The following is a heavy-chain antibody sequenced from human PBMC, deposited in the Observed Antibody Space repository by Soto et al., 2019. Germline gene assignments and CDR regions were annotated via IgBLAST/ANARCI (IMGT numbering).Heavy chain of an antibody. J-gene: IGHJ4*02. CDR1: GFSLTTSGVG. CDR3: AHRVFRTVFGLATTTAIYFDF. V-gene: IGHV2-5*02. CDR2: IYWDDDK. Sequence: QITLNESGPTQVKPRQTLTLTCTFSGFSLTTSGVGVGWIRQSPGKAPEWLALIYWDDDKRYSPSLKSRLTITKDTSKNQVVLTMADLDPADTATYYCAHRVFRTVFGLATTTAIYFDFWGQGTPVAVSS. D-gene: IGHD3-3*01.